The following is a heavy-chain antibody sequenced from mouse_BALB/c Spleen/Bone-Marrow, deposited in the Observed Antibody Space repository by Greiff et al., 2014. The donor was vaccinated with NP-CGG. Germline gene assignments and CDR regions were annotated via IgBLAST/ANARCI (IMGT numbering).Heavy chain of an antibody. CDR1: GYTFTEYI. CDR3: ARHEDRLRAWFAY. D-gene: IGHD3-2*02. V-gene: IGHV1-62-2*01. Sequence: VMLVESGAELVKPGASVKLSCKASGYTFTEYIIHWVKQRSGQGLEWIGWFYPGSGSIKYNEKFKDKATLTADKSSSTVYMELSRLTSEDSAVFFCARHEDRLRAWFAYWGQGTLVTVSA. CDR2: FYPGSGSI. J-gene: IGHJ3*01.